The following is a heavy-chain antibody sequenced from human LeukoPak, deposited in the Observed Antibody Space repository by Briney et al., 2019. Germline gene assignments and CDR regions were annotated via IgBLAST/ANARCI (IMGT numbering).Heavy chain of an antibody. V-gene: IGHV3-7*02. CDR1: GFTFSSYW. Sequence: PGGSLRLSRAASGFTFSSYWMTWVRRAPGKGLEGVANIKQDGSEKYYVDSVKGRFTISRDNAKNSLYLQMNSLRAEDTAVYYCARRGSSWYAAVYWGQGTLVTVSS. CDR2: IKQDGSEK. CDR3: ARRGSSWYAAVY. D-gene: IGHD6-13*01. J-gene: IGHJ4*02.